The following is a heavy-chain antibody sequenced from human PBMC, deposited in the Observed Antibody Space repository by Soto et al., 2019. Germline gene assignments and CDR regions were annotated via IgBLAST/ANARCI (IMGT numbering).Heavy chain of an antibody. CDR3: ARGLILWFGELSRRGGYYYSVDV. Sequence: QVQLQQWGAGLLKPSETLSLTCAVYGGSLSGYQWTWIRQTPGKGLEWIGEINDSGNINYNPSLKSRVTILLDTPRKQISLKLSSVTAADSAVYYCARGLILWFGELSRRGGYYYSVDVWGKGTTVTVSS. J-gene: IGHJ6*03. CDR2: INDSGNI. CDR1: GGSLSGYQ. D-gene: IGHD3-10*01. V-gene: IGHV4-34*01.